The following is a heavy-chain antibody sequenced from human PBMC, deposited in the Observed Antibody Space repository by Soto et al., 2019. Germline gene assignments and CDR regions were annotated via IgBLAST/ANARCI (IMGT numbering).Heavy chain of an antibody. Sequence: GGSLRLSCAASGFTFSSYSMNWVRQAPGKGLEWVSSISSSSYIYYADSVKGRFTISRDNAKNSLYLQMNSLRAEDTAVYYCARVGPGTTGFGWGQGTLVTVSS. CDR3: ARVGPGTTGFG. D-gene: IGHD1-7*01. V-gene: IGHV3-21*01. CDR2: ISSSSYI. J-gene: IGHJ4*02. CDR1: GFTFSSYS.